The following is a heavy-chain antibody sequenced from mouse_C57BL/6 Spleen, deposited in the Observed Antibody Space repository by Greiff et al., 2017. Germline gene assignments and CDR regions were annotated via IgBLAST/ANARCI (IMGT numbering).Heavy chain of an antibody. CDR3: ARLGYYGDDY. J-gene: IGHJ2*01. CDR2: IDPSDSET. CDR1: GYTFTSYW. Sequence: QVQLQQPGAELVRPGSSVKLSCKASGYTFTSYWMHWVKQRPIQGLEWIGNIDPSDSETHYNQKFKDKATLTVDKSSSTAYMQLSSLTSEDSAVYYCARLGYYGDDYWGQDTTLTVSS. V-gene: IGHV1-52*01. D-gene: IGHD1-1*01.